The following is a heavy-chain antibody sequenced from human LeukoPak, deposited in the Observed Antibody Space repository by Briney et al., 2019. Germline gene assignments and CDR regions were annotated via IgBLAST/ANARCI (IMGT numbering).Heavy chain of an antibody. CDR3: ARPLFSGSYGSHDY. D-gene: IGHD1-26*01. J-gene: IGHJ4*02. CDR1: GFTFSSYS. CDR2: ISSSSSTI. Sequence: GGSLRLSCAASGFTFSSYSMNWVRQAPGKGLEWVSYISSSSSTIYYADSVKGRFTISRDNAKNSLYLQMNSLRDEDTAVYYCARPLFSGSYGSHDYWGQGTLVTVSS. V-gene: IGHV3-48*02.